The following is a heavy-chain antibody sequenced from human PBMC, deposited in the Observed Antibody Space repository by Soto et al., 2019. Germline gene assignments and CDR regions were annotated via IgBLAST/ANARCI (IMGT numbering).Heavy chain of an antibody. CDR1: CDSVSSDRYY. CDR2: IYDSEST. CDR3: AALKRIVAGDY. D-gene: IGHD1-26*01. J-gene: IGHJ4*02. V-gene: IGHV4-61*03. Sequence: QVQLQESGPGLVKPSETLSLNCTISCDSVSSDRYYWSWIRQPPGKGLEWTGYIYDSESTNPSLKSRVTMSAATSRNHFSLNLSSVTAADTAVYSCAALKRIVAGDYWGQGALVSVSS.